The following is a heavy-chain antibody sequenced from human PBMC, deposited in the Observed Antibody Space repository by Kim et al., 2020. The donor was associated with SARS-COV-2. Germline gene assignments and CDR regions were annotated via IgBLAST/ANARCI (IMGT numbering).Heavy chain of an antibody. D-gene: IGHD1-26*01. V-gene: IGHV5-51*01. Sequence: FQGQVTISADKSISTAYLQWSSLKASDTAMYYCARRNYLGVGARGAFDIWGQGTMVTVSS. CDR3: ARRNYLGVGARGAFDI. J-gene: IGHJ3*02.